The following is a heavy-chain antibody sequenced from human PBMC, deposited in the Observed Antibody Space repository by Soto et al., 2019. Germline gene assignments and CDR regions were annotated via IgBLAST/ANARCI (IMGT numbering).Heavy chain of an antibody. CDR2: IIPLYGTV. Sequence: GASVKVSCKASGGTFNSYGISWVRQAPGQGLDWMGVIIPLYGTVNYAQKFQGRVSITADKSTSTAYMDLNSLRSDDTAVYYCVRDASSGYRGWWDPWGQGTLVTVSS. CDR1: GGTFNSYG. V-gene: IGHV1-69*06. D-gene: IGHD5-12*01. J-gene: IGHJ5*02. CDR3: VRDASSGYRGWWDP.